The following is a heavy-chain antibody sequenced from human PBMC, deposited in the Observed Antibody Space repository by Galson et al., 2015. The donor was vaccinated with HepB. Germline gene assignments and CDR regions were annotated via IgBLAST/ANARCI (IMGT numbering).Heavy chain of an antibody. D-gene: IGHD3-10*02. J-gene: IGHJ4*02. CDR2: INPNSGGT. CDR3: ARSRPGTMIGHFDY. Sequence: SVKVSCKASGYTFTGYYMHWVRQAPGQGLEWMGWINPNSGGTNYAQKFQGWVTMTRDTSISTAYMELSRLRSDDTAVYYCARSRPGTMIGHFDYWGQGTLVTVSS. CDR1: GYTFTGYY. V-gene: IGHV1-2*04.